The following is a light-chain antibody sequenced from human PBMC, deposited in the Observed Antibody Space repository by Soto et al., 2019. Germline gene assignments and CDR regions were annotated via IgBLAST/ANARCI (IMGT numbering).Light chain of an antibody. CDR3: QDSGTSAPST. CDR2: RGS. V-gene: IGKV3-20*01. CDR1: QNIRGNE. Sequence: VLTQSPGTLSLSPGERATLSCRASQNIRGNELAWYQQKPGQPPRLLIYRGSSRAPGIPDRFSGRGSGTEFTLTVSRLEPEDFAVYYCQDSGTSAPSTFGQGTKVEIK. J-gene: IGKJ1*01.